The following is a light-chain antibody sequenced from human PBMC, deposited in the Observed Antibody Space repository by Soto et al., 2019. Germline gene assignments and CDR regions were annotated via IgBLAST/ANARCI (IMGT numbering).Light chain of an antibody. J-gene: IGKJ2*01. CDR2: AAS. CDR3: QPSYSTSYT. CDR1: QSISRY. V-gene: IGKV1-39*01. Sequence: DIPMTQSPSSLSASVGDRVTITCRASQSISRYLHWYQHKPGEAPKVLIYAASSLPSGVPSRFSGSGSGTDFTLTSSSLQPEAFATYFCQPSYSTSYTFGQGTKLEIK.